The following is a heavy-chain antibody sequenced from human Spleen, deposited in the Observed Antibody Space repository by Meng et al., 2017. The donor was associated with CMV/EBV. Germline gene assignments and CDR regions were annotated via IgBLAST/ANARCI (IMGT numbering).Heavy chain of an antibody. CDR2: ISSSSSYI. Sequence: GESLKISCAASGFTFSSYSMNWVRQAPGKGLEWVSSISSSSSYIYYADTVKGRFTISRDNAKNSLYLQMNSLRAEDTAVYYCAGRGYSYGDLNYYYYYGMDVWGQGTTVTVS. J-gene: IGHJ6*02. CDR3: AGRGYSYGDLNYYYYYGMDV. D-gene: IGHD5-18*01. V-gene: IGHV3-21*04. CDR1: GFTFSSYS.